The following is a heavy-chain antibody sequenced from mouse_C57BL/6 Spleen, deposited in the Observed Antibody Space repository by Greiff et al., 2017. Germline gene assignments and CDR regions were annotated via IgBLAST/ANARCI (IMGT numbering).Heavy chain of an antibody. CDR1: GYSFTDYF. V-gene: IGHV1-20*01. CDR3: ARNLWSYALDY. J-gene: IGHJ4*01. D-gene: IGHD1-1*02. Sequence: VQLKESGPELVKPGDSVKISCKASGYSFTDYFMNWVIQSHGKSLEWIGRINPYNGDTFYNQKFKGKATLTVDKSSSTAHMDLRSLTSEDSAVYYCARNLWSYALDYWGQGTSVTVSS. CDR2: INPYNGDT.